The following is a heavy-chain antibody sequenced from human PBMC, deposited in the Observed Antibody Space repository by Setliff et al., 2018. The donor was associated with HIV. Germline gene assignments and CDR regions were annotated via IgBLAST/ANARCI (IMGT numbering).Heavy chain of an antibody. CDR2: VDPQDGET. V-gene: IGHV1-69-2*01. CDR3: ATSGTYYYGSGTYHASAF. Sequence: AASVKVSCKSSGYIFTDYYMHWVQQAPGEGLEWMGRVDPQDGETKYAEKFQGRVTITADTSTGTSVMELSSLKSEDTAVYYCATSGTYYYGSGTYHASAFWGQGTLVTVSS. J-gene: IGHJ4*02. D-gene: IGHD3-10*01. CDR1: GYIFTDYY.